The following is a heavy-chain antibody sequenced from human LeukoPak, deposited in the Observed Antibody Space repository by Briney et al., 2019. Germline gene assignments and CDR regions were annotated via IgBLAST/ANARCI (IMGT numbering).Heavy chain of an antibody. CDR2: IYPDDSET. V-gene: IGHV5-51*01. CDR3: ARHVWGGSPTSHFDY. Sequence: GESLKISCKGSGYSFATYWIGWVRQMPGKGLEWRGIIYPDDSETTYSPSFQGQVTFSADKSFSTASLQWSSLKASDTAMYYCARHVWGGSPTSHFDYWGQGTLVTVSS. CDR1: GYSFATYW. D-gene: IGHD3-16*01. J-gene: IGHJ4*02.